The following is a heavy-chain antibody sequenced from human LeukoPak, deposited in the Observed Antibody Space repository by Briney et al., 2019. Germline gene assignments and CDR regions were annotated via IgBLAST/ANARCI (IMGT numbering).Heavy chain of an antibody. CDR1: GFTFSSYW. J-gene: IGHJ5*02. D-gene: IGHD2-2*02. CDR3: ARGIPAAIRNDADWFDP. V-gene: IGHV3-74*01. Sequence: GGSLRLSCAASGFTFSSYWMHWVRQAPGKGLVWVSRINSDGSSTSYADSVKGRFTISRDNAKNTLYLQMNSLRAEDTAVYYCARGIPAAIRNDADWFDPWGQGTLITVSS. CDR2: INSDGSST.